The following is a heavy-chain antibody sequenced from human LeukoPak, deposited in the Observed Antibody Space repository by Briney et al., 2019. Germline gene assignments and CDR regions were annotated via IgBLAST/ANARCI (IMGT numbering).Heavy chain of an antibody. V-gene: IGHV4-39*07. CDR2: IYYSGST. CDR3: ARGGGTYYYDSSGYYFVGFYYFDY. Sequence: PSETLSLTCTVSGGSISSSSYYWGWIRQPPGRGLEWIGSIYYSGSTYYNPSLKSRVTISVDTSKNQFSLKLSSVTAADTAVYYCARGGGTYYYDSSGYYFVGFYYFDYWGQGTLVTVSS. CDR1: GGSISSSSYY. J-gene: IGHJ4*02. D-gene: IGHD3-22*01.